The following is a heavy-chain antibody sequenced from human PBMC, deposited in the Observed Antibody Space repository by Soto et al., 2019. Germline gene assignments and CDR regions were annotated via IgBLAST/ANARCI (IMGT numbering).Heavy chain of an antibody. CDR2: ISSSSSTI. Sequence: GGSLRLSCAASGFTFSSYSMNWVRQAPGKGLEWVSYISSSSSTIYYADSVKGRFTISRDNAKNSLYLQMNSLRDEDTAVYYCARVSYGHTTLNWFDPWGQGTLVTVSS. J-gene: IGHJ5*02. CDR1: GFTFSSYS. V-gene: IGHV3-48*02. D-gene: IGHD5-18*01. CDR3: ARVSYGHTTLNWFDP.